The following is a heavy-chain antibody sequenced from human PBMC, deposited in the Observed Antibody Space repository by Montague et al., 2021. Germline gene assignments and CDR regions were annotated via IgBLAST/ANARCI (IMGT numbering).Heavy chain of an antibody. J-gene: IGHJ3*02. CDR2: ITLDGSST. CDR3: ARNLASAAPGAFDI. V-gene: IGHV3-74*01. D-gene: IGHD6-13*01. CDR1: GFRSSSYW. Sequence: SRRLSCAASGFRSSSYWMHWVRQAPGKGLLWVSRITLDGSSTTFADSVKGRFTTSRDNAKATLYLQMNSLRVEDTAVYYCARNLASAAPGAFDIWGQGTMDTVSS.